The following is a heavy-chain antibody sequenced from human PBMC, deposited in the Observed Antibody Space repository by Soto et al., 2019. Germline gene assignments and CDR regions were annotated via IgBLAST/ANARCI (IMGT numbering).Heavy chain of an antibody. D-gene: IGHD3-22*01. V-gene: IGHV1-69*13. CDR2: IIPIFGTA. CDR1: GGTFSSYA. J-gene: IGHJ5*02. CDR3: ARRAWDYYYDSSGYSNWFDP. Sequence: GASVKVSCKASGGTFSSYAISWVRQAPGQGLEWMGGIIPIFGTANYAQKFQGRVTITADESTSTAYMELSSLRSEDTAVYYCARRAWDYYYDSSGYSNWFDPWGQGTLVTVSS.